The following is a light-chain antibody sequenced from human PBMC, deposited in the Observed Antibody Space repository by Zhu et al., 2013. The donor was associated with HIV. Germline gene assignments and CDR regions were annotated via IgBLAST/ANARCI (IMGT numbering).Light chain of an antibody. CDR1: QDISNY. V-gene: IGKV1-33*01. CDR3: QQYNSYPLG. J-gene: IGKJ1*01. CDR2: DAS. Sequence: DIQMTQSPSSLSASVGDRVTITCQASQDISNYLNWYQQKPGKAPKLLIYDASNLETGVPSRFSGSGSGTEFTLTISSLQPDDFATYYCQQYNSYPLGFGRRDQGGNQT.